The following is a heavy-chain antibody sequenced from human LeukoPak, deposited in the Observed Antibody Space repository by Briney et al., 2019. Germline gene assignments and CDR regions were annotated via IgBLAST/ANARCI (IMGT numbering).Heavy chain of an antibody. CDR2: IRYDGSNK. Sequence: PGGSLRLSCAASGFTFSSYGMHWVRQAPGKGLEWVAFIRYDGSNKYYADSVKGRFTISRDNSKNTLYLQMNSLRAEDTAVYYCARVEVGYSSGWYAYFDYWGQGTLVTVSS. CDR3: ARVEVGYSSGWYAYFDY. CDR1: GFTFSSYG. V-gene: IGHV3-30*02. D-gene: IGHD6-19*01. J-gene: IGHJ4*02.